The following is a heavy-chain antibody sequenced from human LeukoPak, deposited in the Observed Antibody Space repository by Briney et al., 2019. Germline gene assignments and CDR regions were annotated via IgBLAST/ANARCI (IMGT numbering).Heavy chain of an antibody. Sequence: PGGSLRLSCAASGFTFSTFAMHWVRQAPGKGLEWVAVISYDGTNKYYADSVKGQFTTSRDNSKNTLYLQMNSLRAEDTAVYYCARGYAAAVSKAADYWAREPWSPSPQ. D-gene: IGHD6-13*01. V-gene: IGHV3-30-3*01. CDR3: ARGYAAAVSKAADY. CDR1: GFTFSTFA. CDR2: ISYDGTNK. J-gene: IGHJ4*02.